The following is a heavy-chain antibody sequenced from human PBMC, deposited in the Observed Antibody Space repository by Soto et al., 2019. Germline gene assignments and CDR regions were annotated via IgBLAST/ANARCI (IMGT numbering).Heavy chain of an antibody. CDR1: GFSFSNYA. CDR3: AKDLIDYSNSYFDY. J-gene: IGHJ4*02. D-gene: IGHD4-4*01. CDR2: ITSVGYT. V-gene: IGHV3-23*01. Sequence: VGSLRLSCATSGFSFSNYAMSWVRQAPGKGLEWVAAITSVGYTYYVDSLKGRFTISRDNSKNTLYLQMSSLRAEDTAVYYCAKDLIDYSNSYFDYWGQGTLVTVSS.